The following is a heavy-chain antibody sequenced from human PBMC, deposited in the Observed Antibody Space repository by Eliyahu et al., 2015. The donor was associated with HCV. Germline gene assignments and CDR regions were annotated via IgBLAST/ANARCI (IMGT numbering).Heavy chain of an antibody. D-gene: IGHD2-21*02. J-gene: IGHJ4*02. V-gene: IGHV1-18*04. CDR1: GYSFIDYG. CDR3: ARDGGNVVVTAPDN. CDR2: ISVHNGHT. Sequence: QVQLVQSGAEVKKPGASVKVSCRASGYSFIDYGISWVRQAPGQGLEWMGWISVHNGHTQYAQKVQGRITMTTDTSTSTAYMELRSLRSDDTAVYYCARDGGNVVVTAPDNWGQGTLVTVSS.